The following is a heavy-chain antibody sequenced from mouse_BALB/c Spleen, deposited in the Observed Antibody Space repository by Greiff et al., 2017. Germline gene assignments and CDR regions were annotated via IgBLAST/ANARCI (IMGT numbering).Heavy chain of an antibody. CDR2: INPSTGYT. V-gene: IGHV1-7*01. CDR1: GYTFTSYW. Sequence: QVQLQQSGAELAKPGASVKMSCKASGYTFTSYWMHWVKQRPGQGLEWIGYINPSTGYTEYNQKFKDKATLTADKSSSTAYMQLSSLTSEDSGVYYCARSGYGNYYFDYWGQGTTLTVSS. CDR3: ARSGYGNYYFDY. D-gene: IGHD2-10*02. J-gene: IGHJ2*01.